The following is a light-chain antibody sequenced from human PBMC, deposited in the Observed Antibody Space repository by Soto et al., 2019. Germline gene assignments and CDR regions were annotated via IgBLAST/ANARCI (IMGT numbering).Light chain of an antibody. J-gene: IGLJ3*02. Sequence: QSVLTRPASVSGSRGQSITISCTGTSSNVGSYNFVSWYRQYPGKAPELIIYEVSQRPSTFFNRFSGSKSGNTASLTISGLQSDDEADYYCCSYAGNNALVFGGGTKVTVL. CDR2: EVS. CDR3: CSYAGNNALV. V-gene: IGLV2-23*02. CDR1: SSNVGSYNF.